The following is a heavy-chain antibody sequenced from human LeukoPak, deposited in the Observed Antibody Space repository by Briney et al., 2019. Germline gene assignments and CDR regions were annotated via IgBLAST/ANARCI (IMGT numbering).Heavy chain of an antibody. CDR3: ARAKIAAAGMKVWVRGEYFQN. J-gene: IGHJ1*01. D-gene: IGHD6-13*01. Sequence: ASVKVSCKASGYTFTSYDINWVRQATGQGLEWMGWMNPNSGNTGYAQKFQGRVTMTRNTSISTAYMELSSLRSEDTAVYYCARAKIAAAGMKVWVRGEYFQNWGQGTLVTVSS. CDR2: MNPNSGNT. V-gene: IGHV1-8*01. CDR1: GYTFTSYD.